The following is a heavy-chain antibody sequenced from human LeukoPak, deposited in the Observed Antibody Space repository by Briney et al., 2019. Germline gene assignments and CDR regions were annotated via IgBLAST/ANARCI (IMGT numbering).Heavy chain of an antibody. CDR2: IYTSGST. J-gene: IGHJ6*03. D-gene: IGHD2-15*01. CDR3: ARVKSLPTDTLYYYYYYMDV. Sequence: SETLSLTCTVSGGSISSYYWSWIRQPAGRGLEWIGRIYTSGSTNYNPSLKSRVTMSVGTSKNQFSLKLSSVTAADTAVYYCARVKSLPTDTLYYYYYYMDVWGKGTTVTVSS. V-gene: IGHV4-4*07. CDR1: GGSISSYY.